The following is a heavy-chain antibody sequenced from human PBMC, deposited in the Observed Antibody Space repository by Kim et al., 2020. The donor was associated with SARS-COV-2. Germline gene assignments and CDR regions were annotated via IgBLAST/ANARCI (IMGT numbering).Heavy chain of an antibody. J-gene: IGHJ5*02. CDR1: GGSISSYY. V-gene: IGHV4-59*13. CDR3: ATLRGYCSSTSCLNWFDP. D-gene: IGHD2-2*01. Sequence: SETLSLTCTVSGGSISSYYWSWIRQPPGKGLEWIGYIYYSGSTNYNPSLKSRVTISVDTSKNQFSLKLSSVTAADTAVYYCATLRGYCSSTSCLNWFDPWGQGTLVTVSS. CDR2: IYYSGST.